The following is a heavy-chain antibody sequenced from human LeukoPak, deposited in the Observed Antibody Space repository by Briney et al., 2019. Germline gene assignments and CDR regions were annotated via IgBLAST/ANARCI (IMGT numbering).Heavy chain of an antibody. CDR1: GFTFNNYA. J-gene: IGHJ3*02. CDR2: ISGSGGNT. CDR3: ARDLYDSSESAFDI. Sequence: PGGSLRLSCAASGFTFNNYAMSWVRQAPGKGLEWVSGISGSGGNTYYADSVKGRFTISRDNSKNTLYLQMNSLRAEDTAVYYCARDLYDSSESAFDIWGQGTMVTVSS. D-gene: IGHD3-22*01. V-gene: IGHV3-23*01.